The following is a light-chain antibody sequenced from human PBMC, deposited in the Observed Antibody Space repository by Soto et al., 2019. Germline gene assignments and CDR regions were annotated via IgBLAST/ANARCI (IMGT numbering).Light chain of an antibody. CDR3: MQGTHWPWT. CDR1: QSLVYSDGNTY. Sequence: DVVMTQSPLSLPVTLGQPASISCRSSQSLVYSDGNTYLNWFQQRPGQSPRRLIYKVSNRDSGVPDRFSGSGSGTDFTLKISRVEAEDVCVYYRMQGTHWPWTVGQGTKL. CDR2: KVS. J-gene: IGKJ1*01. V-gene: IGKV2-30*01.